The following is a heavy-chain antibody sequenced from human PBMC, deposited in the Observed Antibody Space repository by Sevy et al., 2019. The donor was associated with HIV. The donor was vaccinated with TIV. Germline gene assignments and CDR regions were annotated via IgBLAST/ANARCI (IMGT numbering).Heavy chain of an antibody. J-gene: IGHJ6*02. Sequence: ASVKVSCKASGGTFSSYAISWVRQAPGQGLEWMGGIIPIFGTANYAQKFQGRVTITADESTSTAYMELSSLRSEDTAGYYCARDHPPRSIAVAGAHLGGMDVWGQGTTVTVSS. CDR1: GGTFSSYA. V-gene: IGHV1-69*13. CDR2: IIPIFGTA. D-gene: IGHD6-19*01. CDR3: ARDHPPRSIAVAGAHLGGMDV.